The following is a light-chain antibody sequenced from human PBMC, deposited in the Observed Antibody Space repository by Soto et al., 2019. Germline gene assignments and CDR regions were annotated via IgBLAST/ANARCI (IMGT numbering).Light chain of an antibody. CDR2: GAS. CDR3: QQYGSSPST. V-gene: IGKV3-20*01. CDR1: QSVSSSY. Sequence: EIVLTQSPGTLSLSPGERATLSCRASQSVSSSYLAWYQQKPGQAPRLLIYGASCRATGIPDRFSGSGSGTDFTLTISRLEPEDFAVYYCQQYGSSPSTFGGGTKVEIK. J-gene: IGKJ4*01.